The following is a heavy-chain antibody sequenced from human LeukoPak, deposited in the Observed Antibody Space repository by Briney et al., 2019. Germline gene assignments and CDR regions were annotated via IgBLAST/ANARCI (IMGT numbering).Heavy chain of an antibody. CDR1: GIIFSDYF. J-gene: IGHJ5*02. V-gene: IGHV3-11*01. CDR3: ARIRFDCGTASCSKGVSMWFDP. Sequence: GGSLRLSCAGSGIIFSDYFMTWMRQAPGKGPELVSYVTSSGDTTYYADSVKGRFTISRDNVKNSLSLQMKSLRAEDTAMYFCARIRFDCGTASCSKGVSMWFDPWGQGTLVTVSS. CDR2: VTSSGDTT. D-gene: IGHD2-2*01.